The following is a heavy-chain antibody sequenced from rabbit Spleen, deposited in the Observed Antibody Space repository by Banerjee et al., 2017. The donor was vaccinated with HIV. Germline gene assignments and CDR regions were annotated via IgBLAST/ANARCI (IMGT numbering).Heavy chain of an antibody. CDR2: IDAGSKGST. V-gene: IGHV1S40*01. CDR3: VRDQAGDASYGPYDLNL. J-gene: IGHJ4*01. CDR1: GFSFSFSYW. D-gene: IGHD6-1*01. Sequence: QSLEESGGDLVKPGASLTLTCTASGFSFSFSYWICWVRQAPGKGLEWIACIDAGSKGSTYYSCWAKGRFAVCKSSSTTVTLQMTRLTAGASATYFCVRDQAGDASYGPYDLNLWGPRALVTVS.